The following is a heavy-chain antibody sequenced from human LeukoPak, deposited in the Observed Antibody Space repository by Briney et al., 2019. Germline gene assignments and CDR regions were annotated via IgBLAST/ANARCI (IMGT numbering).Heavy chain of an antibody. CDR3: ARVPYYYGSGSFSY. J-gene: IGHJ4*02. D-gene: IGHD3-10*01. CDR2: IYYSGTS. Sequence: SETLSLTCTVSGGSISGSNFYWGWIRQPPGKGLEWIGSIYYSGTSYYSPSLKSRVTISIDTSQNHFSLKVTPVTAAGTAVYYCARVPYYYGSGSFSYWGQGTLVTVSS. V-gene: IGHV4-39*07. CDR1: GGSISGSNFY.